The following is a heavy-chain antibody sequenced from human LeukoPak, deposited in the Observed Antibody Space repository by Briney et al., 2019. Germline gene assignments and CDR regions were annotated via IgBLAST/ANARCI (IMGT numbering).Heavy chain of an antibody. V-gene: IGHV7-4-1*02. J-gene: IGHJ5*02. D-gene: IGHD3-22*01. CDR2: INTNTGNP. CDR3: ARRYYYDSSGYYGINWFDP. Sequence: ASVKVSCKASGYTFTSYAMNWVRQAPGQGLEWMGRINTNTGNPTYAQGFTGRFVFSLDTSVSTAYLQISSLKAEDTAVYYCARRYYYDSSGYYGINWFDPWGQGTLVTVSS. CDR1: GYTFTSYA.